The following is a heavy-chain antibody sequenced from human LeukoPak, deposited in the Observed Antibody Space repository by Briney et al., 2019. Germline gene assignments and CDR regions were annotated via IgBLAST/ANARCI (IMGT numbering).Heavy chain of an antibody. Sequence: ASVKVSCKASGYTFTSYYMHWVRQAPGQGLEWMGWMNPNSGNTGYAQKFQGRVTMTRNTSISTAYMELSSLRSEDTAVYYCARGNNWNDDRSDYWGQGTLVTVSS. D-gene: IGHD1-20*01. J-gene: IGHJ4*02. CDR3: ARGNNWNDDRSDY. CDR1: GYTFTSYY. V-gene: IGHV1-8*02. CDR2: MNPNSGNT.